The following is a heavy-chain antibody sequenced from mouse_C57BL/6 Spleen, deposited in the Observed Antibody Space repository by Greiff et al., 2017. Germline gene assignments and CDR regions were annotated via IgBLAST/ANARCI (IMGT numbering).Heavy chain of an antibody. J-gene: IGHJ3*01. CDR1: GYTFTSYW. D-gene: IGHD2-1*01. CDR2: INPSNGGT. Sequence: VQLQQPGTELVKPGASVKLSCKASGYTFTSYWLHWVKQRPGQGLEWIGNINPSNGGTNYNEKFKSKATLTVDKSSSTAYMQLSSLTSEDSAVYYCAREGIYYGNFAYWGQGTLVTVSA. CDR3: AREGIYYGNFAY. V-gene: IGHV1-53*01.